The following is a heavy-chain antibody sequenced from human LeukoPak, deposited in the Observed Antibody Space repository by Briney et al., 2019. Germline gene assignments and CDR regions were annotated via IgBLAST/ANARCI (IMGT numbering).Heavy chain of an antibody. V-gene: IGHV3-74*01. CDR1: GFTFSSYW. J-gene: IGHJ4*02. CDR3: TRDFDFSSAI. CDR2: ISPDGSTT. Sequence: GRSLRLSCAASGFTFSSYWMHWVRQAPGKGLVWVSRISPDGSTTGHADSVKGRFTTSRDNAKNTLFLQMNSLRAEDTAVYYCTRDFDFSSAIWGQGTLVTVSS. D-gene: IGHD3-3*01.